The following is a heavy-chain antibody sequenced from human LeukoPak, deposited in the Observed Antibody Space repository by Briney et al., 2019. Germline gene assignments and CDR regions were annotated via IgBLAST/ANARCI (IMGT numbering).Heavy chain of an antibody. V-gene: IGHV3-33*06. CDR1: GFTFSSYG. Sequence: GESLKISCAASGFTFSSYGMHWVRQATGKGLEWVAVIWFDGSSKHYTDSAKGRFTISRDNSKNTRYLQMNSLTAEDTAMYYCAKALIPGETAMVKGNRGHGALGTASS. J-gene: IGHJ4*01. CDR3: AKALIPGETAMVKGN. D-gene: IGHD5-18*01. CDR2: IWFDGSSK.